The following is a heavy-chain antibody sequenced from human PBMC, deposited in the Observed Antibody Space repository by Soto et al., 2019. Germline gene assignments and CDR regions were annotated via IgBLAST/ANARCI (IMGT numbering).Heavy chain of an antibody. CDR1: GFTFDYYW. J-gene: IGHJ4*02. D-gene: IGHD3-10*01. Sequence: EVHLVASGGGLVQPGGSLRLSCVASGFTFDYYWMHWVRQAPGEGLMWVSRLQTDGSHPDYAASVKGRFTISRDNAKNSLYLQMDNLTVEDTAVYYCARGGDPDYWGEGTLVTVSS. CDR2: LQTDGSHP. CDR3: ARGGDPDY. V-gene: IGHV3-74*01.